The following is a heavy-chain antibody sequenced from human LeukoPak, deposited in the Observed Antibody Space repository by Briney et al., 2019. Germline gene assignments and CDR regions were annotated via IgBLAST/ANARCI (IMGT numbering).Heavy chain of an antibody. CDR2: ISGGGGST. D-gene: IGHD2-2*01. CDR3: ASGDCSSSSCSGFYGMDV. J-gene: IGHJ6*02. V-gene: IGHV3-23*01. CDR1: GFTLSSYV. Sequence: GGSLRLSCEASGFTLSSYVMGWVRQAPGKGLEWVSLISGGGGSTYYADSVKGRFTVSRDNSKNTLYMELNSLRVEDTAVYYCASGDCSSSSCSGFYGMDVWGQGTTVTVSS.